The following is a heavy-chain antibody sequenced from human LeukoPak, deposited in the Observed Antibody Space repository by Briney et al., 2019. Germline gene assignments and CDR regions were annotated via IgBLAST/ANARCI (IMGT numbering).Heavy chain of an antibody. Sequence: ASVKVSCKASGYTFTSYGISWVRQAPGQGLEWMGWISAYNGNTNYAQKLQGRVTMTTDTSTSTAYMELRSLRSDDTAVYYCARDRTDIVVVVAATLEAFDIWGQGTMVTVSS. CDR1: GYTFTSYG. V-gene: IGHV1-18*01. CDR2: ISAYNGNT. CDR3: ARDRTDIVVVVAATLEAFDI. J-gene: IGHJ3*02. D-gene: IGHD2-15*01.